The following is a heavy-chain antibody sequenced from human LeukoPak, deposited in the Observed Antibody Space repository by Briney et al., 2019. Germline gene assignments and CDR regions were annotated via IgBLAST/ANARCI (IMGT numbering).Heavy chain of an antibody. D-gene: IGHD6-6*01. CDR1: GGSISSGGYY. CDR2: IYYSGST. V-gene: IGHV4-31*03. Sequence: SQTLSLTCTVSGGSISSGGYYWSWIRQHPGKSLEWIGYIYYSGSTYYNPSLKSRVTISVDTSKNQFSLKLSSVTAADTAVYYCAGAKYPLNWFDPWGQGTLVTVSS. CDR3: AGAKYPLNWFDP. J-gene: IGHJ5*02.